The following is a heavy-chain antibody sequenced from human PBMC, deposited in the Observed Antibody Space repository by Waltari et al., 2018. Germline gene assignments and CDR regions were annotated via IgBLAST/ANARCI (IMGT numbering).Heavy chain of an antibody. J-gene: IGHJ5*02. CDR1: GFTVSSNY. Sequence: EVQLVESGGGLVQPGGSLRPSCAASGFTVSSNYMRWGRQAPGKGLEWVSVIYSGGSTYYADSVKGRFTISRDNSKNTLYLQMNSLRAEDTAVYYCARLYGRWFDPWGQGTLVTVSS. D-gene: IGHD3-16*01. CDR3: ARLYGRWFDP. V-gene: IGHV3-66*04. CDR2: IYSGGST.